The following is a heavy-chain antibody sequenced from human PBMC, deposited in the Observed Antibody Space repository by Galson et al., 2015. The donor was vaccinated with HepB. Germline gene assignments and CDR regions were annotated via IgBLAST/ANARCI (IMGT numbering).Heavy chain of an antibody. J-gene: IGHJ4*02. CDR2: IWYDGSNK. CDR1: GFTFSSYG. D-gene: IGHD5-18*01. Sequence: SLRLSCAASGFTFSSYGMHWVRQAPGKGLEWVAVIWYDGSNKYYADSVKGRFTISRDNSKNTLYLQMNSLRAEDTAVYYCARSVSRWIQLYDYWGQGTLVTVSS. V-gene: IGHV3-33*01. CDR3: ARSVSRWIQLYDY.